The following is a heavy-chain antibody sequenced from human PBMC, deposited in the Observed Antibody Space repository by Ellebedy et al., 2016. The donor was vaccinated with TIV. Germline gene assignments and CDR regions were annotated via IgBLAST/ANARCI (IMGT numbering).Heavy chain of an antibody. CDR3: ARWADLGGGKRRSGLPTDAFDI. CDR2: IYPGDSDT. CDR1: GYSFTSYW. D-gene: IGHD4-23*01. Sequence: GESLKISXKGSGYSFTSYWIGWVRQMPGKGLEWMGIIYPGDSDTRYSPSFQGQVTISADKSISTAYLQWSSLKASDTAMYYCARWADLGGGKRRSGLPTDAFDIWGQGTMVTVSS. V-gene: IGHV5-51*01. J-gene: IGHJ3*02.